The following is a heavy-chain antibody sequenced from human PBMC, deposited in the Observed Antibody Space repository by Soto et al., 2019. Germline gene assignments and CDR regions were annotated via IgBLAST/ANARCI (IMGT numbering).Heavy chain of an antibody. CDR3: TTDPRGGVPPHYYYGMDV. V-gene: IGHV3-15*01. CDR2: IKSKTDGGTT. D-gene: IGHD2-8*02. Sequence: GGSLRLSCAASGFTFSNAWMSWVRQAPGKGLEWVGRIKSKTDGGTTDYAAPVKGRFTISRDDSKNTLYLQMNSLKTEDTAVYYCTTDPRGGVPPHYYYGMDVWGQGTTVTVSS. CDR1: GFTFSNAW. J-gene: IGHJ6*02.